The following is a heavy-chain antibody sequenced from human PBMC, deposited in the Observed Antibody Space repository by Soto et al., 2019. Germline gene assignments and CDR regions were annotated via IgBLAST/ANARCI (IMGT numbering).Heavy chain of an antibody. V-gene: IGHV4-39*01. J-gene: IGHJ6*01. CDR1: GGAVSSNDYY. D-gene: IGHD2-15*01. CDR2: IDYNGVS. CDR3: GEILVAATKHNGSGC. Sequence: KSSESLSRTCSVSGGAVSSNDYYWGWIRQPPATGPEWIGNIDYNGVSSYTPSLKTRLTISRDTSRSKFSLSLNTGTAADTALYSCGEILVAATKHNGSGCWGTGSRGTV.